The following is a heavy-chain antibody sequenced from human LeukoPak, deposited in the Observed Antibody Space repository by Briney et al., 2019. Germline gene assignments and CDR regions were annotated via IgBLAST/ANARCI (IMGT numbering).Heavy chain of an antibody. CDR1: GGSISSSSYY. D-gene: IGHD6-19*01. V-gene: IGHV4-39*01. J-gene: IGHJ4*02. Sequence: SETLSLTCTVSGGSISSSSYYWGWIRQPPGKGLEWIGSIYYSGSTYYNPSLKSRVTIFVDTSKNQFSLKLSSVTAADTAVYYCARSYRYDSSGWYYWGQGTLVTVSS. CDR2: IYYSGST. CDR3: ARSYRYDSSGWYY.